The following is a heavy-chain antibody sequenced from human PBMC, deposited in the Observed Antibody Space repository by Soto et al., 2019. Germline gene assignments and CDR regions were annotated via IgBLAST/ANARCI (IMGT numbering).Heavy chain of an antibody. CDR2: ISYDGNYE. J-gene: IGHJ4*02. CDR1: GFTFNTYT. Sequence: QVQLVESGGGVVQPGRSLRLSCAASGFTFNTYTMHWVRQAPGKGLEWVAVISYDGNYEYYADSVKGRFTISRDNSKHTLYLQMNSLRADDTAVYYCARASVAGTWWYYFDYWGQGALFTVSS. V-gene: IGHV3-30-3*01. CDR3: ARASVAGTWWYYFDY. D-gene: IGHD6-19*01.